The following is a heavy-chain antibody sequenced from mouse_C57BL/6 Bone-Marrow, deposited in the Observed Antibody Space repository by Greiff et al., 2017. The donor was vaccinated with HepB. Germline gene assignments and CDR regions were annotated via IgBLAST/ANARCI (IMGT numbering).Heavy chain of an antibody. CDR3: TGLGRYFDV. CDR1: GFTFSNYW. J-gene: IGHJ1*03. CDR2: IRLKSDNYAT. Sequence: VQLKESGGGLVQPGGSMKLSCVASGFTFSNYWMNWVRQSPEKGLEWVAQIRLKSDNYATHYAESVKGRFTISRDDSKSSVYLQMNNLRAEDTGIYYCTGLGRYFDVWGTGTTVTVSS. D-gene: IGHD4-1*01. V-gene: IGHV6-3*01.